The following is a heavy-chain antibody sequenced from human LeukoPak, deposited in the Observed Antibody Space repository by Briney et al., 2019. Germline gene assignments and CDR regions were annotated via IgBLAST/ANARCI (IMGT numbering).Heavy chain of an antibody. D-gene: IGHD5-24*01. Sequence: ASVKVSCKASGYTFTSYGISWVRQAPGQGLEWMGWISAYNGNTNYAQKLQGRVTMTTDTSTSTAYMELRSLRSDDTAVYYCARDLPRRMATTHPAGYWGQGPWSPSPQ. CDR3: ARDLPRRMATTHPAGY. CDR2: ISAYNGNT. J-gene: IGHJ4*02. V-gene: IGHV1-18*01. CDR1: GYTFTSYG.